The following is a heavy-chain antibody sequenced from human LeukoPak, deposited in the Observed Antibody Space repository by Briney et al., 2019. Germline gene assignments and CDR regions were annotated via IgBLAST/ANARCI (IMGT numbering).Heavy chain of an antibody. CDR2: ISAYNGNT. Sequence: ASVKVSCKASGYTFTSYDINWVRQATGQGLGWMGWISAYNGNTNYAQKLQGRVTMTTDTSTSTAYMELRSLRSDDTAVYYCARDPVAGWGAEVDYYYGMDVWGQGTTVTVSS. J-gene: IGHJ6*02. D-gene: IGHD6-19*01. CDR3: ARDPVAGWGAEVDYYYGMDV. CDR1: GYTFTSYD. V-gene: IGHV1-18*01.